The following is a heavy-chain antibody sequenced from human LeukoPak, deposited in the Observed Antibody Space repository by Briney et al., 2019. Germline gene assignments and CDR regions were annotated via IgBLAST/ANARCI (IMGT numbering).Heavy chain of an antibody. D-gene: IGHD6-13*01. CDR1: GGSISSYY. V-gene: IGHV4-59*01. CDR3: STSLAAAGSYYYYGMDV. Sequence: SETLSLTCTVSGGSISSYYWSWIRQPPGKGLEWIGYIYYSGNTNYNTSLKSRVTISVDTSKNQFSLKLGSVTAGDPAVYYCSTSLAAAGSYYYYGMDVWGQGTTVTVSS. CDR2: IYYSGNT. J-gene: IGHJ6*02.